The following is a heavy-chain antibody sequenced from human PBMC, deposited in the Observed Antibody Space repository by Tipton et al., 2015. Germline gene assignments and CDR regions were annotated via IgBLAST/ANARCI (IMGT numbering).Heavy chain of an antibody. CDR1: GGFISSSNYY. CDR2: VYYSGKA. Sequence: TLSLTCNVSGGFISSSNYYWGWIRQPPGTGLEWIGSVYYSGKAYYNPSLKSRATIFVDTSKNQFSLNLTSVTASDTAVYYCAKHRHRRRDDGMDVWGQGTTVTVS. CDR3: AKHRHRRRDDGMDV. J-gene: IGHJ6*02. D-gene: IGHD1-1*01. V-gene: IGHV4-39*01.